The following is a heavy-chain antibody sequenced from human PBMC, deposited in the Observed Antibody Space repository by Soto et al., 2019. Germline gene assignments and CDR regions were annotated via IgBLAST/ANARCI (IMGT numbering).Heavy chain of an antibody. Sequence: LQLQESGSGLVKPSQTLSLTCVVSGDSISSDGYSWSWFRQPPGKGLEWIGYIYHSGSTYYNPSLKSRVSISVDRSNNQFSLKLSSVTAADTAVYFCARRIDGGNWFDPWGQGILVTVSS. V-gene: IGHV4-30-2*01. CDR1: GDSISSDGYS. CDR3: ARRIDGGNWFDP. J-gene: IGHJ5*02. CDR2: IYHSGST. D-gene: IGHD3-16*01.